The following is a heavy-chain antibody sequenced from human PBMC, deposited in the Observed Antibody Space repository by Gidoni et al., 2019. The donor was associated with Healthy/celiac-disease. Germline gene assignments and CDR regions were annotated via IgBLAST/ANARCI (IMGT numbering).Heavy chain of an antibody. V-gene: IGHV4-38-2*01. J-gene: IGHJ4*02. CDR1: VSSISSGYY. D-gene: IGHD1-26*01. CDR3: ACGGATTAIFDY. Sequence: QVQLQESGPGLVKPSETLSLTCAVSVSSISSGYYWGWIRPPPGKGLEWIGRIYHSGSTYYNPSLKSRVTISVDTSKNQFALKLSSVTAADTAVYYCACGGATTAIFDYWGQGTLVTVSS. CDR2: IYHSGST.